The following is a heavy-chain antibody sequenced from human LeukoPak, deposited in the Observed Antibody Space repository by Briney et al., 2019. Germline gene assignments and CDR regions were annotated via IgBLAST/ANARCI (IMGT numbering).Heavy chain of an antibody. J-gene: IGHJ4*02. CDR2: IIPLLNTS. Sequence: SVKVSCKASGGTFRSKAINWVRQAPGQGLEWMGGIIPLLNTSIYAQKFQGRVTIITDESATTADMELNSLRSEDTAVYFCARGFSSSWSYFENWGQGALVTVSS. CDR1: GGTFRSKA. V-gene: IGHV1-69*05. CDR3: ARGFSSSWSYFEN. D-gene: IGHD6-13*01.